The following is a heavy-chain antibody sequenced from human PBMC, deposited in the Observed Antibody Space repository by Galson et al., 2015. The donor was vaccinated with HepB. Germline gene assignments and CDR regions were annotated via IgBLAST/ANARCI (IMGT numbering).Heavy chain of an antibody. D-gene: IGHD6-13*01. J-gene: IGHJ4*02. Sequence: SLRLSCAASGFTFSGSAIHWVRQASGKGPEWVGRIRSKANNYATSYVPSLKGRFTISRDDSKNMAYLRMKSLKTEDTAVYYCSRMGYLSGYSSRWGQGTLVTVSS. CDR2: IRSKANNYAT. V-gene: IGHV3-73*01. CDR3: SRMGYLSGYSSR. CDR1: GFTFSGSA.